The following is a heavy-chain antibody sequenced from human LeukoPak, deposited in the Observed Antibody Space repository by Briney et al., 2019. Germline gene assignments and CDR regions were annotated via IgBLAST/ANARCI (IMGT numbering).Heavy chain of an antibody. CDR1: GDPINSIDW. V-gene: IGHV4-4*02. CDR2: IYHSGGT. Sequence: SETLSLTCAVSGDPINSIDWWSWVRQSPARGLEWIGEIYHSGGTNYNPSLKSRVTISVDKSKNHLSLKLTSVTAADTAVYYCAGAPPLTYFDFRSGDRIPYGMDVWGRGTTVTVSS. J-gene: IGHJ6*02. CDR3: AGAPPLTYFDFRSGDRIPYGMDV. D-gene: IGHD3-3*01.